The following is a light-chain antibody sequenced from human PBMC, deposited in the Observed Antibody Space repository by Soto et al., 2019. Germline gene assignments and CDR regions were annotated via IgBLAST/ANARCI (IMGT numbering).Light chain of an antibody. Sequence: DIQMTQSPSSVSASVGDRVTITCRANQSISNYLNWYQQNPGEAPTLLIYVASSLKSGVSSKFSGSGSGTDFTLTIGSLQPEDFASYHCQESFTTPLTVGGGTKVEIK. CDR3: QESFTTPLT. CDR2: VAS. V-gene: IGKV1-39*01. J-gene: IGKJ4*01. CDR1: QSISNY.